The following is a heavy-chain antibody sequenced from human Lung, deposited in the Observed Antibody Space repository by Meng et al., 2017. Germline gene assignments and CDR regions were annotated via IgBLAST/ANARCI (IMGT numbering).Heavy chain of an antibody. V-gene: IGHV4-34*01. CDR1: GGCFSDYY. Sequence: QVQLQRWGAGLLKPSETLSLTCVVSGGCFSDYYWSWLRQPPGKGLEWIGEINHSGSTNYNPSLESRATISVDTSQNNLSLKLSSVTAADSAVYYCARGPTTMAHDFDYWGQGTLVTVSS. D-gene: IGHD4-11*01. J-gene: IGHJ4*02. CDR2: INHSGST. CDR3: ARGPTTMAHDFDY.